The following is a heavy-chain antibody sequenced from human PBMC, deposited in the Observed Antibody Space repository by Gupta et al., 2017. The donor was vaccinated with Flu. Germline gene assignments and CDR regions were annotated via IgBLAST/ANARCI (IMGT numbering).Heavy chain of an antibody. CDR1: GGSFSGYY. Sequence: QVQLQQWGAGLLKPSETLSLTCAVYGGSFSGYYWSWIRQPPGKGLEWIGEINHSGSTNYNPSLKSRVTIAVDTSKNQFSLKLSSVTAADTAVYYCARGISSGDQHPYYFDYWGQGTLVTVSS. J-gene: IGHJ4*02. D-gene: IGHD4-17*01. CDR2: INHSGST. V-gene: IGHV4-34*01. CDR3: ARGISSGDQHPYYFDY.